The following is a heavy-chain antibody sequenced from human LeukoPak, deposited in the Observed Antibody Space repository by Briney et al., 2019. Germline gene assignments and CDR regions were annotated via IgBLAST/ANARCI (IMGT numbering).Heavy chain of an antibody. Sequence: ASVKVSCKASGYTFTGYYMHWVRQAPGQGLEWMEWINPNSGGTNYAQKFQGWVTMTRDTSISTAYMELSRLRSDDTAVYYCARGVTIFGVVITTFYDYWGQGTLVTVSS. D-gene: IGHD3-3*01. CDR2: INPNSGGT. CDR1: GYTFTGYY. V-gene: IGHV1-2*04. CDR3: ARGVTIFGVVITTFYDY. J-gene: IGHJ4*02.